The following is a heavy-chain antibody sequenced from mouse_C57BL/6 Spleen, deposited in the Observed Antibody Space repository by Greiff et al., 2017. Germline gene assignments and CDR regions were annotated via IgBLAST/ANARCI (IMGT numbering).Heavy chain of an antibody. CDR3: ARSENYYGSKYFDV. V-gene: IGHV1-75*01. D-gene: IGHD1-1*01. Sequence: QVHVKQSGPELVKPGASVKISCKASGYNFTDYYINWVKQRPGQGLEWIGWIFPGSGSTYYNEKFKGKATLTVDKSSSTAYMLLSSLTSEDSAVYFCARSENYYGSKYFDVWGTGTTVTVSS. CDR1: GYNFTDYY. J-gene: IGHJ1*03. CDR2: IFPGSGST.